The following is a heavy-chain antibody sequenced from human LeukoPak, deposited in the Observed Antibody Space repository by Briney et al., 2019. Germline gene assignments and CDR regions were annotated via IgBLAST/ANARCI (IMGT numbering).Heavy chain of an antibody. CDR1: GYSISSGYY. Sequence: PSETLSLTCTVSGYSISSGYYWGWIRQPPGKGLEWIGSIYHSGSTYYNPSLKSRVTISVDTSKNQFSLKLSSVTAADTAVYYCARVYYDSSGYQDNWFDPWGQGTLVTVSS. CDR2: IYHSGST. J-gene: IGHJ5*02. V-gene: IGHV4-38-2*02. CDR3: ARVYYDSSGYQDNWFDP. D-gene: IGHD3-22*01.